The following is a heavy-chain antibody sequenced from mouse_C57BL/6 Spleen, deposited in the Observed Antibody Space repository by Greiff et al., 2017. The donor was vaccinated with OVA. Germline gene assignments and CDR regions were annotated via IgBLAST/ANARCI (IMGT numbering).Heavy chain of an antibody. CDR3: AGGYRSFFDY. Sequence: VKLVESGPGLVQPSQSLSITCTVSGFSLTSYGVHWVRQSPGKGLEWLGVIWSGGSTDYNAAFISRLSISKDNSKSQVFFKMNSLQADDTAIYYCAGGYRSFFDYWGQGTTLTVSS. J-gene: IGHJ2*01. D-gene: IGHD3-2*02. CDR1: GFSLTSYG. V-gene: IGHV2-2*01. CDR2: IWSGGST.